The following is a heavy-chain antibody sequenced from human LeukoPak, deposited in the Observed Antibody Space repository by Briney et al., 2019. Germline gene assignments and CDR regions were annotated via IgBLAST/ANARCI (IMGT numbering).Heavy chain of an antibody. V-gene: IGHV4-30-2*01. D-gene: IGHD3-16*01. CDR2: IYHSGST. CDR1: GGSISSGGYS. CDR3: ARGVYDYVWGSYTENWFDP. J-gene: IGHJ5*02. Sequence: SQTLSLTCAVSGGSISSGGYSWSWIRQPPGKGLEWIGYIYHSGSTYYNPSLKSRVTISVDTSKNQFSLKLSSVTAADTAVYYCARGVYDYVWGSYTENWFDPWGQGTLVTVSS.